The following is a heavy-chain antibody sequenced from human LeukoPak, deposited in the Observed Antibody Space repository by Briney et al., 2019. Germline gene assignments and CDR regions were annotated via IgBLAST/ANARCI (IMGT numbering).Heavy chain of an antibody. CDR1: GGTFSSYA. J-gene: IGHJ4*02. D-gene: IGHD1-7*01. Sequence: ASVKVSCKASGGTFSSYAISWVRQAPGQGLEWMGGIIPIFGTANYAQKFQGRVTITADKSTSTAYMELSSLRSEDTAVYYCARGGELELPFDYWGQGILVTVSS. CDR2: IIPIFGTA. V-gene: IGHV1-69*06. CDR3: ARGGELELPFDY.